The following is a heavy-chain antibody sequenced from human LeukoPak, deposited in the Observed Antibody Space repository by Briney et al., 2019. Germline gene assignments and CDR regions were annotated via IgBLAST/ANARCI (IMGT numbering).Heavy chain of an antibody. CDR1: GFTFSNYE. CDR2: ISGSAGTL. Sequence: GGSLRLSCAASGFTFSNYEMNWVRQAPGKGLEWVLYISGSAGTLYYADSVKGRFTTSRDNAKKSLYLQMNSLRAEDTAVYYCAREGNWNNFDYWGQGTLVTVSS. D-gene: IGHD1-1*01. CDR3: AREGNWNNFDY. V-gene: IGHV3-48*03. J-gene: IGHJ4*02.